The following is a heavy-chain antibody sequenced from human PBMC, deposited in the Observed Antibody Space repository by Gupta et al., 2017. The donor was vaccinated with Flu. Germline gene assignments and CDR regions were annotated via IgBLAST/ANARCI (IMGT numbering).Heavy chain of an antibody. J-gene: IGHJ4*02. V-gene: IGHV3-23*01. CDR3: AKKYTTSSGAFFDY. Sequence: VQLLESGGGLVQPGGSLRLSCAASGFTFSNYAMTWVRQAPGKGLEWVSTITRSADSTYYADSVKGRFTISRDNSKNTLYLEMNSLRAEDTALYYCAKKYTTSSGAFFDYWGQGSLVTVSS. CDR1: GFTFSNYA. CDR2: ITRSADST. D-gene: IGHD6-6*01.